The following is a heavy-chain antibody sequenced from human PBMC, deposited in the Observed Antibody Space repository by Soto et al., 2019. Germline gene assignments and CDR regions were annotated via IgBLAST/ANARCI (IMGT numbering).Heavy chain of an antibody. CDR3: ARDLIVDGPDNYGMDV. D-gene: IGHD1-26*01. V-gene: IGHV1-2*02. Sequence: GASVKVSCKASGYTFSGHYIHWVRQAPGQGLEWMGWINPNTRDTSIFTTHMRLNRLTSDDTAVYYCARDLIVDGPDNYGMDVWGQGTTVTVSS. J-gene: IGHJ6*02. CDR1: GYTFSGHY. CDR2: INPN.